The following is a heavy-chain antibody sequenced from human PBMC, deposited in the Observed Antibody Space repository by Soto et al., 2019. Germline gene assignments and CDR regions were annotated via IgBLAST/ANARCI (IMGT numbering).Heavy chain of an antibody. J-gene: IGHJ5*02. CDR2: IYPGDSDT. CDR3: ARCYDFWSGYNWFDP. Sequence: GESLKISCKGSGYSFTSYWIGWVRQMPGKGLEWMGIIYPGDSDTRYSPSFQGQVTISADKSISTAYLQWSSLKASDTAMYYCARCYDFWSGYNWFDPWGQGTLVTVSS. CDR1: GYSFTSYW. V-gene: IGHV5-51*01. D-gene: IGHD3-3*01.